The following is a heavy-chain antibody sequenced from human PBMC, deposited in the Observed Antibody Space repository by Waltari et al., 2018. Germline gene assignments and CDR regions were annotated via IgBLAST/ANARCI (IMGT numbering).Heavy chain of an antibody. V-gene: IGHV3-74*01. CDR3: AELSSSAFHI. Sequence: EVQLVESGGGLVQPGESLRLSCAASGFTFSSDWMHWVRQAPGKGLAWVSRINTDGSSTSYADSVMGRSTISRDNAKNTLYLQMNSLTVDDTAVYYCAELSSSAFHIWGQGTMVTVSS. J-gene: IGHJ3*02. D-gene: IGHD1-7*01. CDR2: INTDGSST. CDR1: GFTFSSDW.